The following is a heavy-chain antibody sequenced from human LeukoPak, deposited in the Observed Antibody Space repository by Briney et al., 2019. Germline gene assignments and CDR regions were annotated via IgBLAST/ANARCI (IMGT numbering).Heavy chain of an antibody. CDR2: IYYSGST. J-gene: IGHJ3*02. CDR1: GGSISSGGYY. V-gene: IGHV4-31*03. CDR3: ARDWKAEDYYGSGNHAFDI. D-gene: IGHD3-10*01. Sequence: PSETLSLTCTVSGGSISSGGYYWSWIRQHPGKGLEWIGYIYYSGSTYYNPSLKSRLTISVDTSKNQFSLKLSSVTAADTAVYYCARDWKAEDYYGSGNHAFDIWGQGTIVTVSS.